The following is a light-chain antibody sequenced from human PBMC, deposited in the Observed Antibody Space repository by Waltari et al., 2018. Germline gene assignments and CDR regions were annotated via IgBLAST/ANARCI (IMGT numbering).Light chain of an antibody. CDR3: QQLNSYPLT. J-gene: IGKJ4*01. CDR1: QGISTY. CDR2: AAS. Sequence: DIQLTPSPSFLSASVGDRVTITCRASQGISTYLAWYQQKPGKAPEVLIFAASSLQGGVPARFSGRGSGTEFTLTISSLQPEDFATYYCQQLNSYPLTFGGGTKVEIK. V-gene: IGKV1-9*01.